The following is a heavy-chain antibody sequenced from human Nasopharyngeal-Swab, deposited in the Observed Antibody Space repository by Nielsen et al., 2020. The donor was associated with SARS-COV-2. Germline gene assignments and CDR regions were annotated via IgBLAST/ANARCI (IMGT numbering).Heavy chain of an antibody. CDR2: INHSGST. D-gene: IGHD3-22*01. Sequence: WIRQPPGKGLEWIGEINHSGSTNYNPSLKSRVTISVDTSKNQFSLKLSSVTAADTAVYYCANRVYYYDSSGYRQTALFDYWGQGTLVTSPQ. CDR3: ANRVYYYDSSGYRQTALFDY. V-gene: IGHV4-34*01. J-gene: IGHJ4*02.